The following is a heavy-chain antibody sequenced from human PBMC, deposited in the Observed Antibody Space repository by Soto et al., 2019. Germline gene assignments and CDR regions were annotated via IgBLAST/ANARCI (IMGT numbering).Heavy chain of an antibody. CDR2: IYYSGST. CDR1: GGSISSYY. CDR3: ARYDRGYSSSLVYYFDD. J-gene: IGHJ4*02. Sequence: SETLSLTCTVSGGSISSYYWSWIRQPPGKGLEWIGYIYYSGSTNYNPSLKSRVTISVDTSKNQFSLKLSSVTAADTAVYYCARYDRGYSSSLVYYFDDWGQGTLVTVSS. V-gene: IGHV4-59*01. D-gene: IGHD6-13*01.